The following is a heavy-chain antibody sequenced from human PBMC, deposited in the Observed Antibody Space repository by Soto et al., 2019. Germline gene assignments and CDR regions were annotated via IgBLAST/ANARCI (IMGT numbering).Heavy chain of an antibody. Sequence: QVQLQESGPGLVKPSQTLSLTCTVSGGSISSGGYYWSWIRQHPGKGLEWIGYIYYSGYTYYNPSLKSRVTISVDTSKNQFSLKVTSVTAADTAVYYSARSDCTNGICYFFEYWGQGNLVTVSS. V-gene: IGHV4-31*03. D-gene: IGHD2-8*01. CDR2: IYYSGYT. CDR3: ARSDCTNGICYFFEY. CDR1: GGSISSGGYY. J-gene: IGHJ4*02.